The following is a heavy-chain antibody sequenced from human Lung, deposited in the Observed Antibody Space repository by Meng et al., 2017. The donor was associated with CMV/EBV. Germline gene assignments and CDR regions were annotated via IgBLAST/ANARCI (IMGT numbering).Heavy chain of an antibody. Sequence: SCWASGYPFPGYCIRWVRQAPGQGLEWMGWISAYNGNTNYAQKLQGRVTMTTDTSTSTAYMELRSLRSDDTAVYYCSRGAVYYFDYWGQGTLVTVSS. CDR2: ISAYNGNT. CDR1: GYPFPGYC. V-gene: IGHV1-18*01. J-gene: IGHJ4*02. D-gene: IGHD6-19*01. CDR3: SRGAVYYFDY.